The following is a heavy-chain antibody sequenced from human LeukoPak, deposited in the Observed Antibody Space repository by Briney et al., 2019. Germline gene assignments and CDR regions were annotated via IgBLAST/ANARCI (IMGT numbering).Heavy chain of an antibody. D-gene: IGHD3-3*01. V-gene: IGHV3-33*06. J-gene: IGHJ3*01. Sequence: QSGGSLRLSCAASGFTFSSYGMHWVRQAPGKGLEWVAVIWYDGSNKYYADSVKGRFTISRDNSKNTLYLQMNSLRAEDTAVYYCAKYLQPSGSPYALDFWGQGTMVTVSS. CDR2: IWYDGSNK. CDR1: GFTFSSYG. CDR3: AKYLQPSGSPYALDF.